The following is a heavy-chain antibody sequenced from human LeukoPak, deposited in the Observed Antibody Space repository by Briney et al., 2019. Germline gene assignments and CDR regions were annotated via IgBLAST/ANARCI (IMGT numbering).Heavy chain of an antibody. CDR1: GYTFTSYG. D-gene: IGHD3-9*01. V-gene: IGHV1-18*01. J-gene: IGHJ4*02. Sequence: ASVKVSCRASGYTFTSYGISWVRQAPGQGLEWMGWIGAYNGNTNYAQKLQGRVTMTTDTSTSTAYMELRSLRSDDTAVYYCAREAVVRYPDYWGQGTLVTVSS. CDR2: IGAYNGNT. CDR3: AREAVVRYPDY.